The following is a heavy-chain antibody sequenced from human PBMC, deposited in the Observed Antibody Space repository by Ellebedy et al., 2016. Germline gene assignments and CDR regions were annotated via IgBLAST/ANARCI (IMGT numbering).Heavy chain of an antibody. CDR1: GFTFSSYG. CDR3: AKTNYMDV. CDR2: ISYDGSNK. V-gene: IGHV3-30*18. Sequence: GGSLRLXXAASGFTFSSYGMHWVRQAPGKGLEWVAVISYDGSNKYYADSVKGRFTISRDNSKNTLYLQMNSLRAEDTAVYYCAKTNYMDVWGKGTTVTVSS. J-gene: IGHJ6*03.